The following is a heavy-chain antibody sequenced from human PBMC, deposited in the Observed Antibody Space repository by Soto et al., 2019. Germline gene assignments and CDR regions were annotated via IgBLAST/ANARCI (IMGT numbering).Heavy chain of an antibody. CDR3: TRASQEYYDFWSGPNWFDP. D-gene: IGHD3-3*01. V-gene: IGHV3-49*03. Sequence: PGGSLRLSCTASGFTFGDYAMSWFRQAPGKGLEWVGFIRSKAYGGTTEYAAPVKGRFTISRDDSKSIAYLQMNSLKTEDTAVYYCTRASQEYYDFWSGPNWFDPWGQGTLVTVSS. J-gene: IGHJ5*02. CDR1: GFTFGDYA. CDR2: IRSKAYGGTT.